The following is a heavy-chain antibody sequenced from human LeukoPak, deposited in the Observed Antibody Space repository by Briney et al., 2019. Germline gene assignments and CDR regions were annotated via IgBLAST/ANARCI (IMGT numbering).Heavy chain of an antibody. CDR3: ARVDPQTTYNYDTSGHLLDY. Sequence: GASVKVSCKASGYTFTGYYMHWVRQAPGQGLEWMGWINPNSGGTNYAQKFQGRVTMTRDTSISTAYMELSRLRSDDTAVYYCARVDPQTTYNYDTSGHLLDYWGQGTLVTVSS. V-gene: IGHV1-2*02. CDR1: GYTFTGYY. J-gene: IGHJ4*02. CDR2: INPNSGGT. D-gene: IGHD3-22*01.